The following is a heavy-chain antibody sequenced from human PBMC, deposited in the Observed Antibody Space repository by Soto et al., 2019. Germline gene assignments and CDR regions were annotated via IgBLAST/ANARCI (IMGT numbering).Heavy chain of an antibody. V-gene: IGHV1-18*04. CDR3: ASGAKLLGYYYYYGMDF. CDR2: ISAYNGNT. CDR1: GYTFTSYG. Sequence: ASVKVSCKASGYTFTSYGISWVRQAPGQGLEWMGWISAYNGNTNYAQKLQGRVTMTTDTSTSTAYMELRSLRSDDTAVYYCASGAKLLGYYYYYGMDFWGQGTTVTVS. J-gene: IGHJ6*02. D-gene: IGHD1-7*01.